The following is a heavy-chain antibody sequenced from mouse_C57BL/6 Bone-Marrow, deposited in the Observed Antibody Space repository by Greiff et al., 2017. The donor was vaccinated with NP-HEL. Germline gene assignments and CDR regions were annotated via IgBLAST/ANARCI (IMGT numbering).Heavy chain of an antibody. J-gene: IGHJ3*01. CDR1: GYTFTSYW. CDR3: AREGYYYGSSAWFAY. CDR2: IDPSDSYT. V-gene: IGHV1-69*01. Sequence: VQLQQPGAELVMPGASVKLSCKASGYTFTSYWMHWVKQRPGQGLEWIGEIDPSDSYTNYNQKFKGKSTLTVDKSSSTAYMQLSSLTSEDSAVYYCAREGYYYGSSAWFAYWGQGTLVTVSA. D-gene: IGHD1-1*01.